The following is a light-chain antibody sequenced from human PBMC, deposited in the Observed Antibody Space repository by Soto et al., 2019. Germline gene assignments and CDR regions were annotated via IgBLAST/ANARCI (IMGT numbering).Light chain of an antibody. J-gene: IGLJ1*01. CDR1: SSNIRNNY. V-gene: IGLV1-51*01. Sequence: QSVLTQPPSVSAAPRQKVTISCSGSSSNIRNNYVSWYQQLPGTAPKLLIYDNNKRPSGIPDRFSGSKSGTSATLGITGLQTGDEADYYCGTWDSSLSAYVFGNGTKVTVL. CDR2: DNN. CDR3: GTWDSSLSAYV.